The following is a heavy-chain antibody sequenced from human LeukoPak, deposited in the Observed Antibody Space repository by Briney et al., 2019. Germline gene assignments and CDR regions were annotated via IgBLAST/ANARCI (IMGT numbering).Heavy chain of an antibody. CDR2: IYYTGAT. J-gene: IGHJ4*02. D-gene: IGHD6-19*01. Sequence: PSETLSLTCTVSGGSISSYYWTRIRQPPGKGLEWIGYIYYTGATSYNPSLKSRVTISVDTSKKQFSLKLTSVTAADTAVYYCAKYGGSGWVIDYWGQGTLVTVSS. V-gene: IGHV4-59*08. CDR3: AKYGGSGWVIDY. CDR1: GGSISSYY.